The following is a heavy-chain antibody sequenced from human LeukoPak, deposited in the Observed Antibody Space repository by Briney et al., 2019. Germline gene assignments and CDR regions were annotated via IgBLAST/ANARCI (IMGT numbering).Heavy chain of an antibody. CDR1: GGSISGYH. CDR3: AREGRVGYDFWSGYYDGMDV. J-gene: IGHJ6*02. D-gene: IGHD3-3*01. Sequence: PSETLSLTCTVSGGSISGYHWSWIRQPPGKRLEGIGYVYYSGSTNYNPSLKSRVTISEDTSKNQVSLKLSSVTAADTAVYYCAREGRVGYDFWSGYYDGMDVWGQGTTVTVSS. CDR2: VYYSGST. V-gene: IGHV4-59*13.